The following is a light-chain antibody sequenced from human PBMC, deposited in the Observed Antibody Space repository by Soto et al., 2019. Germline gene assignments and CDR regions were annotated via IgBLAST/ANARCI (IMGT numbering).Light chain of an antibody. CDR3: QQCGGSPSIT. V-gene: IGKV3-15*01. J-gene: IGKJ5*01. CDR1: RSVSNN. Sequence: EIVMTQSPATLSVSPGERVTLSCRASRSVSNNLAWHQQRPGQAPRLLIYGASTRATGIPARFSGSWSGTEFTLTISSLQSEDSAVYYCQQCGGSPSITFGQGTRLEIK. CDR2: GAS.